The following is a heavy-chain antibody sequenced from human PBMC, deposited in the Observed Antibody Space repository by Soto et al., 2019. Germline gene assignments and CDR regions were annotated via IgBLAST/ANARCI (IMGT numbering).Heavy chain of an antibody. Sequence: QVQLVQSGAEVKKPGSSVKVSCKASGGTFSSYTISWVRQAPGQGLEWMGRIIPILGIANYAQKFQGRVTITADKSTSTAYMELCSLRSEDTAVYYCAWSSGWYGDAFDIWGQGTMVTVSS. V-gene: IGHV1-69*02. J-gene: IGHJ3*02. CDR1: GGTFSSYT. CDR3: AWSSGWYGDAFDI. D-gene: IGHD6-19*01. CDR2: IIPILGIA.